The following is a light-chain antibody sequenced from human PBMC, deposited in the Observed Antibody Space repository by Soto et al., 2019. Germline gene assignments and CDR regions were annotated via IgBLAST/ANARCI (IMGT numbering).Light chain of an antibody. CDR1: SSNIGSNT. J-gene: IGLJ2*01. V-gene: IGLV1-44*01. CDR3: AAWDDSLNGPV. Sequence: QSVLTQPPSASGTPGQRVTISCSGSSSNIGSNTVNWYQQLPGTAPKLLIYSNNQRPSGVPDRFSYSKSGTSASLAISGLQSEDEADYYCAAWDDSLNGPVFGGGTKLTVL. CDR2: SNN.